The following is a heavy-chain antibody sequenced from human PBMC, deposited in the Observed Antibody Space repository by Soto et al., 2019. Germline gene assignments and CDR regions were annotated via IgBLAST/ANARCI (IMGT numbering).Heavy chain of an antibody. V-gene: IGHV1-69*13. D-gene: IGHD3-22*01. Sequence: GASVNVSCKASGGTFSSYAISWVRQAPGQGLEWMGGIIPIFGTANYAQKFQGRVTITADESTSTAYMELSSLRSEDTAVYYCARDEPGPRRYYDSLGAFDIWGQGTMVTVSS. J-gene: IGHJ3*02. CDR3: ARDEPGPRRYYDSLGAFDI. CDR1: GGTFSSYA. CDR2: IIPIFGTA.